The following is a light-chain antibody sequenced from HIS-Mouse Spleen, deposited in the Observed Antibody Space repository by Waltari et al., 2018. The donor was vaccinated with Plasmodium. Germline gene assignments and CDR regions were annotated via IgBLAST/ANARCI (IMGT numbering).Light chain of an antibody. CDR3: QQYYSFPYT. Sequence: AIWMTQSPSSFSASTGDRVTITCRVSQGISSYLAWYQQKPGKAPELLIYAASTLQSGVPSRFSGSGSGTDFTLTISCLQSEDFATYYCQQYYSFPYTFGQGTKLEIK. CDR2: AAS. V-gene: IGKV1D-8*02. J-gene: IGKJ2*01. CDR1: QGISSY.